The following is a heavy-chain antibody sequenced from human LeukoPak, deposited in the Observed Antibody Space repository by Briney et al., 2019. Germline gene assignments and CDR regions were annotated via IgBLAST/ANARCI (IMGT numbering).Heavy chain of an antibody. CDR2: ISSSSSYI. Sequence: GGSLRLSCAASGFTFSSYSMNWVRQAPGKGLEWVSSISSSSSYIYYADSVKGRFTISRDNAKNSLNLQMNSLRAEDTAVYYCARDGGSSGSGAYYMDVWGKGTTVTVSS. V-gene: IGHV3-21*01. D-gene: IGHD2-15*01. J-gene: IGHJ6*03. CDR1: GFTFSSYS. CDR3: ARDGGSSGSGAYYMDV.